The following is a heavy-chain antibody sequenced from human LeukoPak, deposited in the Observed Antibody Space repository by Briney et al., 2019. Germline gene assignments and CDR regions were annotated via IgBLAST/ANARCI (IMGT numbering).Heavy chain of an antibody. CDR1: GYSFTSYW. J-gene: IGHJ6*02. D-gene: IGHD6-13*01. Sequence: GESLKISCKGSGYSFTSYWIGWVRQMPGKGLEWMGIIYPGDSDTRSSPSFQGQVTISADKSISTAYLQWSSLKASDTAMYYCARHWGIAAARSCMDVWGQGTTVTVSS. CDR2: IYPGDSDT. V-gene: IGHV5-51*01. CDR3: ARHWGIAAARSCMDV.